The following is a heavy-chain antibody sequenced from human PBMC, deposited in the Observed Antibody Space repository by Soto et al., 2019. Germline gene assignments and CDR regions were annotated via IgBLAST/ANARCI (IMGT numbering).Heavy chain of an antibody. J-gene: IGHJ6*02. CDR2: INPNSGDT. CDR3: AKGGFIVTAGSRVYLYNAMDV. Sequence: SVKVSFKASGYTFTGYYVHWVRQAPGQGLECMGWINPNSGDTYLAQSFQGRVTMNRDASIGTAYMELRGLTSDDTAEYYCAKGGFIVTAGSRVYLYNAMDVWGQGTTVTVSS. CDR1: GYTFTGYY. V-gene: IGHV1-2*02. D-gene: IGHD1-26*01.